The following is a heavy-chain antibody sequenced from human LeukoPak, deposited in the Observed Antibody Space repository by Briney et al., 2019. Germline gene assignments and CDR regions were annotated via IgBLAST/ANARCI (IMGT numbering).Heavy chain of an antibody. Sequence: KRGESLKISCKGSGYSLTSYWIGWVRQMPGKGLEWMGIIYPGDSDTRYSPSFQGQVTISADKSINTAYLEWSSLKASDTAIYYCARQGAAGKYYYYYMDVWGKGTTVTVSS. CDR1: GYSLTSYW. D-gene: IGHD6-13*01. CDR2: IYPGDSDT. V-gene: IGHV5-51*01. CDR3: ARQGAAGKYYYYYMDV. J-gene: IGHJ6*03.